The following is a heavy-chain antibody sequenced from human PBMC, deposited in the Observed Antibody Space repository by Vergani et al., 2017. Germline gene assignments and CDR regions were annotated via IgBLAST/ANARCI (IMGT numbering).Heavy chain of an antibody. J-gene: IGHJ4*02. Sequence: QVQLEQSGAEVKKPGSSVKVSCRASGGTFDSYAFLWVRQAPGQGLEWMGKYIPSSGTSDHSKKFQDRLTFNADESTTTAYMELSTLRAEDTAVYYCAMGYDPLSNYLLFWGQGTVVTVSP. CDR1: GGTFDSYA. V-gene: IGHV1-69*13. CDR3: AMGYDPLSNYLLF. CDR2: YIPSSGTS. D-gene: IGHD3-10*01.